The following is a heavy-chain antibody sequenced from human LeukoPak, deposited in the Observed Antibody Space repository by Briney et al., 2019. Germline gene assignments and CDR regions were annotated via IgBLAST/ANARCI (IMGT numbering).Heavy chain of an antibody. CDR1: GFTFISYG. CDR3: VADFDY. Sequence: GGSLRLSCVASGFTFISYGMHWVRQAPGRGLDWVAYIRSDGSNKYYVDSVKGRFTISRDNSENTVYLQMNSLRAEDTAVYYCVADFDYWGQGTLVAVSS. CDR2: IRSDGSNK. V-gene: IGHV3-30*02. J-gene: IGHJ4*02.